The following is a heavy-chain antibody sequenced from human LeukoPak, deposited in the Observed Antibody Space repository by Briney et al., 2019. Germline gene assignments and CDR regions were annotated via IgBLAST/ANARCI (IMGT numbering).Heavy chain of an antibody. V-gene: IGHV1-2*02. CDR2: INPNSGGT. J-gene: IGHJ4*02. Sequence: GASVKVSCKASGYNFTDYYMHWVRQAPGQGLEWMAWINPNSGGTYYAQNFHDRITMTRDTSISTAYMELSRLRSDDTAIYYCARANALYCSSTSCLFDYWGQGTLVTVSS. CDR1: GYNFTDYY. CDR3: ARANALYCSSTSCLFDY. D-gene: IGHD2-2*01.